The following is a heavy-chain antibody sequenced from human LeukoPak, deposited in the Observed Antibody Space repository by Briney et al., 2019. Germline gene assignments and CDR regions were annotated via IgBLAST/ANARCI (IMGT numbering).Heavy chain of an antibody. V-gene: IGHV1-46*04. CDR2: INPTGSTT. CDR1: GYTFTSHY. CDR3: ARDNSVGDIAWWFDP. J-gene: IGHJ5*02. D-gene: IGHD3-10*01. Sequence: GASVKVSCKASGYTFTSHYMHWVRQAPGQGLEWMGVINPTGSTTTYAKKLHGRAIMTRDTSTNTDYMELSNLSSEDTAVYYCARDNSVGDIAWWFDPWGQGTLVSVS.